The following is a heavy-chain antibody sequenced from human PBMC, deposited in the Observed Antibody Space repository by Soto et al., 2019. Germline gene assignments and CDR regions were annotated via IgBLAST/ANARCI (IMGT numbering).Heavy chain of an antibody. CDR1: GGTFSSYA. CDR2: ISAYNGKT. J-gene: IGHJ4*02. CDR3: ARVRDSSGYRLHYFDY. V-gene: IGHV1-18*01. Sequence: ASVKVSCTASGGTFSSYAISCVRQAPGQGLEWMGWISAYNGKTNYAQKLQGRVTMTTDTSTSTAYMELRSLRSDDTAVYYCARVRDSSGYRLHYFDYWGQGTLVTVSS. D-gene: IGHD3-22*01.